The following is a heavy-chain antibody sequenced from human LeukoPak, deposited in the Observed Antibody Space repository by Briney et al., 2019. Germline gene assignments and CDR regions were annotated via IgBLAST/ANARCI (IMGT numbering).Heavy chain of an antibody. J-gene: IGHJ4*02. CDR3: ARGPRHYFGAGSAPLDFDY. V-gene: IGHV1-18*01. CDR2: ISAYNGNT. Sequence: ASVKVSCKASGYTFTSYGISWVRQAPGQGLEWMGWISAYNGNTNYAEKLQGRVTMTTDTSTDTAYMELRSLRSDDTAVYYCARGPRHYFGAGSAPLDFDYWGQGTLVTVSS. D-gene: IGHD3-10*01. CDR1: GYTFTSYG.